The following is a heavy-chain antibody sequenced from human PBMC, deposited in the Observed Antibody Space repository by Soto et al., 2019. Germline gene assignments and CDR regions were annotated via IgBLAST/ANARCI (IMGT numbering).Heavy chain of an antibody. Sequence: QVQLVQSGAEVKKPGSSVKVSCKASGGTFSSYAISWVRQAPGQGLEWMGGIIPIFGTANYAQKFQGRVTITADEPTSTAYMELSSLRSEDTAVYYCARSLGNWNTRDAPNNKEYYYYGMDVWGQGTTVTVCS. V-gene: IGHV1-69*01. CDR3: ARSLGNWNTRDAPNNKEYYYYGMDV. D-gene: IGHD1-20*01. J-gene: IGHJ6*02. CDR2: IIPIFGTA. CDR1: GGTFSSYA.